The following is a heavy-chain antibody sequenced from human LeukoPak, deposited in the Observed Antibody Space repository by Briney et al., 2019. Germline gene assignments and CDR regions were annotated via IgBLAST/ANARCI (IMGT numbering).Heavy chain of an antibody. Sequence: SETLSLTCAVSGYSISSGYYWDWIRQPPGKGLEWIGSIYHSGSTYYNPSLKSRVTISVDTSKNQFSLKLSSVTAADTAVYYCARDTVAGSDFDYWGQGTLVTVSS. V-gene: IGHV4-38-2*02. CDR2: IYHSGST. CDR1: GYSISSGYY. CDR3: ARDTVAGSDFDY. D-gene: IGHD6-19*01. J-gene: IGHJ4*02.